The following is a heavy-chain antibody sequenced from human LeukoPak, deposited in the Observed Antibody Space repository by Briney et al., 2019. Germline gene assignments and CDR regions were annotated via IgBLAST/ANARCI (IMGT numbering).Heavy chain of an antibody. CDR1: GFAFYSYS. CDR3: ARGAPRYSGSYYSGAFDI. J-gene: IGHJ3*02. CDR2: ISSSSSYI. V-gene: IGHV3-21*01. D-gene: IGHD1-26*01. Sequence: GGSLRLSCTPSGFAFYSYSMNWVRQAPGTGLEWVSSISSSSSYIYYADSVEGRFTISRDNVKNSLYLQMNSLRDEDTAVYYCARGAPRYSGSYYSGAFDIWGQGTMVTVSS.